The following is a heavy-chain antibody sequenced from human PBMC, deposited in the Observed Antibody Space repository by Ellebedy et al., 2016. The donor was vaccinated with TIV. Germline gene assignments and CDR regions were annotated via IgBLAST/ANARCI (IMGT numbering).Heavy chain of an antibody. D-gene: IGHD2-2*03. CDR3: AKVPVGFCNRPFCFYLDD. Sequence: PGGSLRLSCAAFGFTFSNDWMHWVRQAPEKGLVWVSRINGDGSATSYADSVKGRFTISRDNAKSTLYLQMNSLRPEDTAVYYCAKVPVGFCNRPFCFYLDDWGQGTLVSVSS. V-gene: IGHV3-74*01. CDR1: GFTFSNDW. J-gene: IGHJ4*02. CDR2: INGDGSAT.